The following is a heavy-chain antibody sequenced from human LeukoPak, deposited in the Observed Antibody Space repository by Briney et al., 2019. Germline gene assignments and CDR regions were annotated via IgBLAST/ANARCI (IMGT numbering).Heavy chain of an antibody. D-gene: IGHD3-22*01. Sequence: ASVKVSCKASGYTFTSYYMHWVGQAAGQGGEGRGIINPSGGSTSYAQKFQGRVTMTRERSTSTVYMELSRLRAEDTAVYYCAKAYYYDSSGYYDLGGAFVIWGQGTMVTVSS. CDR2: INPSGGST. V-gene: IGHV1-46*01. CDR1: GYTFTSYY. CDR3: AKAYYYDSSGYYDLGGAFVI. J-gene: IGHJ3*02.